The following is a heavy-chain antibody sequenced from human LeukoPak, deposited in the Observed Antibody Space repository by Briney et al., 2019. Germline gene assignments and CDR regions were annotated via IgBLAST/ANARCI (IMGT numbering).Heavy chain of an antibody. CDR3: ARGRVGQLWFVPGVAFDI. Sequence: PSETLSLTCTVSGGSISSYYWSWIRQPPGKGLEWIGYIYYSGSTNYNPSLKSRVTISVDTSKNQFSLKLSSVTAADTAVYYCARGRVGQLWFVPGVAFDIWGQGTMVTVSS. J-gene: IGHJ3*02. V-gene: IGHV4-59*01. CDR2: IYYSGST. D-gene: IGHD5-18*01. CDR1: GGSISSYY.